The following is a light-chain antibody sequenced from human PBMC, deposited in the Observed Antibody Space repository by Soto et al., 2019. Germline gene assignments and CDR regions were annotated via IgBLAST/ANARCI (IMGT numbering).Light chain of an antibody. CDR3: SSYTRSSPDV. Sequence: QSALTQPASVSGSPGQSITISCTGTSSDVGGYNYVSWYQQHPGKAPKLMIYVVSNRPSGVSNRFSGSKSGNTASLTISGLQAEDEADYYCSSYTRSSPDVFGTVTKLTVL. J-gene: IGLJ1*01. CDR1: SSDVGGYNY. V-gene: IGLV2-14*01. CDR2: VVS.